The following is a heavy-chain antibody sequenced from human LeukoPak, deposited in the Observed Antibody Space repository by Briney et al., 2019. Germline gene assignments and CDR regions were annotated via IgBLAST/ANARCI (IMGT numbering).Heavy chain of an antibody. Sequence: SVKVSCKASGGTFSSYAISWVRQPPGQGLEWMGRIIPILGIANYAQKFQGRVTITAGKSTSTAYMELSSLRSEDTAVYYCARGSYGPQHFDYWGQGTLVTVSS. V-gene: IGHV1-69*04. J-gene: IGHJ4*02. CDR2: IIPILGIA. CDR3: ARGSYGPQHFDY. D-gene: IGHD5-18*01. CDR1: GGTFSSYA.